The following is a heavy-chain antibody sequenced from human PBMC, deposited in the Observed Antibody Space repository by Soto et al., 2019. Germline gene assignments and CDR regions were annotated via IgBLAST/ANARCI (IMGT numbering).Heavy chain of an antibody. D-gene: IGHD3-16*01. CDR1: GFTFSSSV. Sequence: PGGSLRLSCAASGFTFSSSVVHWVRQAPGKGLEWVAVISSDGSNEDYADSVKGRFSISRDNSKNTLYLQMSSLRADDTAVYYCARGLIKLAGGAFDIWGQGTMVTVSS. CDR2: ISSDGSNE. J-gene: IGHJ3*02. CDR3: ARGLIKLAGGAFDI. V-gene: IGHV3-33*01.